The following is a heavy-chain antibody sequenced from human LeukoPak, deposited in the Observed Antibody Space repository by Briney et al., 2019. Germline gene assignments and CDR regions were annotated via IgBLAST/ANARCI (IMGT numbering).Heavy chain of an antibody. J-gene: IGHJ4*02. CDR3: AREGPQWAAAGHDY. CDR2: IYISGTT. CDR1: GGSISSYY. D-gene: IGHD6-13*01. Sequence: PSGTLSLTCTVSGGSISSYYWSWIRQPAGKGLEWIGRIYISGTTNYNSSLKSRVTMSVDTSKNQFSLKLSSVTAADTAVYYCAREGPQWAAAGHDYWGQGTLVTVSS. V-gene: IGHV4-4*07.